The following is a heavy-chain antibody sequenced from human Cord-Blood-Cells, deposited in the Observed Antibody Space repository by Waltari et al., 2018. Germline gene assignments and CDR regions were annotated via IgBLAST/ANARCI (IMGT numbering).Heavy chain of an antibody. J-gene: IGHJ4*02. CDR1: GYTFTSSG. Sequence: QVQLVQSGAEVKKPGASVKVPCKASGYTFTSSGISWARHAPGQGLEWMGWISAYNGNTNYAQKLQGRVTMTTDTSTSTAYMELRSLRSDDTAVYYCARGGFTKAYNWNYEGNFDYWGQGTLVTVSS. V-gene: IGHV1-18*01. CDR2: ISAYNGNT. CDR3: ARGGFTKAYNWNYEGNFDY. D-gene: IGHD1-7*01.